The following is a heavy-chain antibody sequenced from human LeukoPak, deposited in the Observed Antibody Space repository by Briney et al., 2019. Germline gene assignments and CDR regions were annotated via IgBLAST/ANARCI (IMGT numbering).Heavy chain of an antibody. CDR2: IDPGDSDT. Sequence: GESLKFSCKASGYSFTSFWIGWVRQTPGKGLEWMGIIDPGDSDTRYTPSFQGQVTISADSSLTTAYLQWNSLKASDTAMYYCARQTAMGRSGDYWGQGTLVTVSS. D-gene: IGHD5-18*01. CDR3: ARQTAMGRSGDY. J-gene: IGHJ4*02. CDR1: GYSFTSFW. V-gene: IGHV5-51*01.